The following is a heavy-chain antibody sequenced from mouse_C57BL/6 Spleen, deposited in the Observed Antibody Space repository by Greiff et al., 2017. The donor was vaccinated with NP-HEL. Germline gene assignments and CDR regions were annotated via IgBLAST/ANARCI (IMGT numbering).Heavy chain of an antibody. CDR3: AFITTVERGYAMDD. V-gene: IGHV1-19*01. CDR2: INPYNGGT. Sequence: VQLQQSGPVLVKPGASVKMSCKASGYTFTDYYMNWVKQSHGKSLEWIGVINPYNGGTSYNQKFKGKATLTVDKSSSTAYMELNSLTSEDSAVYYWAFITTVERGYAMDDWGQGTSVTVSS. D-gene: IGHD1-1*01. CDR1: GYTFTDYY. J-gene: IGHJ4*01.